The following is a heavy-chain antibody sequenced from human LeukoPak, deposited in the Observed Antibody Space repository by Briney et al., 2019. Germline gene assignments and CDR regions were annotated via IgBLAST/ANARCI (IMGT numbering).Heavy chain of an antibody. J-gene: IGHJ4*02. CDR1: GFTFSSYA. CDR3: ARDRNSGYFDS. CDR2: ISGSGGST. V-gene: IGHV3-23*01. D-gene: IGHD3-22*01. Sequence: GGSLRLSCAASGFTFSSYAMSWVRQAPGKGLEWVSAISGSGGSTYYADSVKGRFTISRDNSKNTLYLQMTSLRAEDTAVYNCARDRNSGYFDSWGQGTLVTVSS.